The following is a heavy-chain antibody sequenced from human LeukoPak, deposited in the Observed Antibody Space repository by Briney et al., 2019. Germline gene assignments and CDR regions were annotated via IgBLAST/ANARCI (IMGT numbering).Heavy chain of an antibody. CDR1: GFTFRSHA. CDR2: IYENGGTT. J-gene: IGHJ4*02. CDR3: AKDFRIGYSAHFDY. V-gene: IGHV3-23*01. Sequence: GGSLRLSCVGSGFTFRSHAMSWVRQAPEKGLEFVSGIYENGGTTYYADSVKGRFSISKDNSKNTLYLQMDSLRGEDTAVYYCAKDFRIGYSAHFDYWGQGALVTVSS. D-gene: IGHD2-21*01.